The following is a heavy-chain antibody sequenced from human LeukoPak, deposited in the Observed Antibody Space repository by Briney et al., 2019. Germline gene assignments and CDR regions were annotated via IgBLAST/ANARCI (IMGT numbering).Heavy chain of an antibody. V-gene: IGHV3-23*01. CDR1: GFTFSSYA. CDR3: ARGGRWLQEDYYYYGMDV. J-gene: IGHJ6*02. D-gene: IGHD5-24*01. Sequence: GGSLRLSCAASGFTFSSYAMSWVRQAPGKGLEWVSAISGSGGSTYYADSVKGRFTISRDNSKNTLYLQMNSLRAEDTAVYYCARGGRWLQEDYYYYGMDVWGQGTTVTVSS. CDR2: ISGSGGST.